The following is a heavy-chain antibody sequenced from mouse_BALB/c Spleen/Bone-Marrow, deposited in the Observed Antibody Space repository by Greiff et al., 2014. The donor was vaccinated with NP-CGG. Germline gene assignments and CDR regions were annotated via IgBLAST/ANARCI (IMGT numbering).Heavy chain of an antibody. CDR1: GFTFSSFG. D-gene: IGHD2-4*01. Sequence: EVKLVESGGGLVQPGGSRKLSCAASGFTFSSFGMHWVRQAPEKGLEWVAYISSGSSTIYYADTVKGRFTISRDNPKNTLFLRMTSLRSEDTAMYYCARDDYDYAMDYWGQGTSVTVSS. J-gene: IGHJ4*01. CDR3: ARDDYDYAMDY. CDR2: ISSGSSTI. V-gene: IGHV5-17*02.